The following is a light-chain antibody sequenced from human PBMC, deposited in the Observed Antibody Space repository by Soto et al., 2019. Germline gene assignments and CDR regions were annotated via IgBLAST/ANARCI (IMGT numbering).Light chain of an antibody. CDR3: QQRQIWIT. CDR1: QSVGSY. J-gene: IGKJ5*01. CDR2: DAS. Sequence: EFVLPLTPVALSLSPGERATLSCRASQSVGSYLGWYQQKPGQAPRLLIYDASNRATGIPARFSGSGFGTDFTLTISSLEPEDFAVYYCQQRQIWITFGQVTRL. V-gene: IGKV3-11*01.